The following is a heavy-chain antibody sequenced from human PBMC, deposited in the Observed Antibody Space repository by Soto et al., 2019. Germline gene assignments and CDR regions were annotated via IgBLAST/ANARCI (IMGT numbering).Heavy chain of an antibody. Sequence: EVQLLESGGGLVQPGGSLRLSCAASGFTFSSYAMSWVRQAPGKGLEWVSAISGSGGSTYYADSVKGRFTISRDNSKNTLYLQMNSLRAEDTAVYYGAKAGLRYQLLYSYFDYWGQGTLVTVSS. J-gene: IGHJ4*02. D-gene: IGHD2-2*01. CDR2: ISGSGGST. V-gene: IGHV3-23*01. CDR3: AKAGLRYQLLYSYFDY. CDR1: GFTFSSYA.